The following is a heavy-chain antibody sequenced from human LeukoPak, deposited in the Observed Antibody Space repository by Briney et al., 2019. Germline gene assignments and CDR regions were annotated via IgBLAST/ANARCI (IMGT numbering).Heavy chain of an antibody. V-gene: IGHV3-30-3*01. D-gene: IGHD2-15*01. CDR3: ARDPWYCSGGSCYRAFDY. CDR2: ISYDGSNK. CDR1: GFTFSTYA. Sequence: GRSLRLSCAASGFTFSTYAFHWVRQAPGKGLEWVAVISYDGSNKYYTDSVKGRFTISRDNSKNTLYLEMNSLRAEDTAVYYCARDPWYCSGGSCYRAFDYWGQGTLVTVPS. J-gene: IGHJ4*02.